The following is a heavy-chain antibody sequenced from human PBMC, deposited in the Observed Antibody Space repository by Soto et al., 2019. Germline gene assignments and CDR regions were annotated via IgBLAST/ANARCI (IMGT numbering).Heavy chain of an antibody. Sequence: GGSLRLSCAASGFPFSSYGMHLVRQSPGKGLEWVAVISYDGSNKYYADSVKGRFTISRDNSKNTLYLQMNSLRAEDTAVYYCAVDYDILTGYHRYYYSYGMDVWGQGTRVPVSS. D-gene: IGHD3-9*01. CDR3: AVDYDILTGYHRYYYSYGMDV. CDR1: GFPFSSYG. J-gene: IGHJ6*02. V-gene: IGHV3-30*03. CDR2: ISYDGSNK.